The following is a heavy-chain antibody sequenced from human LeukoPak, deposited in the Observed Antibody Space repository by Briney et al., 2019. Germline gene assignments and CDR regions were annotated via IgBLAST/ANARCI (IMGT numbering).Heavy chain of an antibody. CDR1: GFTFSSYG. Sequence: GGSLRLSCAASGFTFSSYGMHWVRQAPGKGPEWVAFIRYDGSNKYYADSVKGRFTISRDNAKNSLDLQMNSLRAEDTAVYYCVIGRGGYCSGGSCSSFYWGQGTLVTVSS. V-gene: IGHV3-30*02. D-gene: IGHD2-15*01. J-gene: IGHJ4*02. CDR3: VIGRGGYCSGGSCSSFY. CDR2: IRYDGSNK.